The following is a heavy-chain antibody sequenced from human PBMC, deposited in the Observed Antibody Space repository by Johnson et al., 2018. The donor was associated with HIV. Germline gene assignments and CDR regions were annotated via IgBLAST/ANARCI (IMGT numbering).Heavy chain of an antibody. Sequence: QVQLVESGGGLVKPGGSLRLSCVGSGFTFSDYYMSWVRQAPGKGLEWIAYISGGSAGTFYADSVKGRFTISRDSSKNSLYLQMNSLRAEDTALYYCARGGLGFQNIHDPLDIWGQGTMVTVSS. CDR3: ARGGLGFQNIHDPLDI. J-gene: IGHJ3*02. CDR2: ISGGSAGT. D-gene: IGHD1/OR15-1a*01. CDR1: GFTFSDYY. V-gene: IGHV3-11*05.